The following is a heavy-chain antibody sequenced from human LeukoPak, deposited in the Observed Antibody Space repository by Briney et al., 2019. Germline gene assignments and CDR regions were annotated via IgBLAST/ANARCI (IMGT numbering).Heavy chain of an antibody. D-gene: IGHD5-24*01. CDR3: AREGRNGYNEGYFDY. CDR2: INPNSGGT. V-gene: IGHV1-2*02. J-gene: IGHJ4*02. Sequence: ASVNVSCKASGYTFTGCYMHWVRQAPGQGLDWMGWINPNSGGTKYAQNFQGRVTLTTDTSINTAYMELSSLRSDDTAVYYCAREGRNGYNEGYFDYWGQGTLVTVSS. CDR1: GYTFTGCY.